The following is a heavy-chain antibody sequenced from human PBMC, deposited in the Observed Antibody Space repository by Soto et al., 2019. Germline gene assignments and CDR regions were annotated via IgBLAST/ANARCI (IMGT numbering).Heavy chain of an antibody. Sequence: SETLSLTCTVSGSSISSSSYYWGWIRQPPGKGLEWIGSIYYSGSTYYNPSLKSRVTISVDTSKNQFSLKLSSVTAADTAVYYCARDSGYGSGSSVNHHLDYWGHGTLVTV. CDR1: GSSISSSSYY. D-gene: IGHD3-10*01. CDR2: IYYSGST. CDR3: ARDSGYGSGSSVNHHLDY. J-gene: IGHJ4*01. V-gene: IGHV4-39*02.